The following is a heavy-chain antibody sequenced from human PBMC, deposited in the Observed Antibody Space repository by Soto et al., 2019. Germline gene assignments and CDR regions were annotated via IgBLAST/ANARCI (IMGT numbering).Heavy chain of an antibody. Sequence: QVQLVQSGAEVKKPGSSVKVSCKASGGTFSSYAIDWVRQAPGQGLEWMGGIIPIFGTADYAQKFQGRVTSTADETTSTAYMERSSLRSEDTAAYYFARGQTGGGWGYYFDYWGQGTLVTVSS. CDR1: GGTFSSYA. D-gene: IGHD2-8*02. V-gene: IGHV1-69*12. J-gene: IGHJ4*02. CDR2: IIPIFGTA. CDR3: ARGQTGGGWGYYFDY.